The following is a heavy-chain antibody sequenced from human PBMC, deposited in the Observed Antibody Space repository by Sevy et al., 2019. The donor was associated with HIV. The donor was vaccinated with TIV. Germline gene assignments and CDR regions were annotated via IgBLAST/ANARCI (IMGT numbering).Heavy chain of an antibody. V-gene: IGHV3-23*01. CDR2: ISGSGGST. D-gene: IGHD3-22*01. J-gene: IGHJ6*02. Sequence: GGSLRLSCAASRFTFSTYAMSWVRQAPGKGLEWVSGISGSGGSTYYADSLKGRFTIFRDNSKNTLSLQMNSLRAEDTAVYYCAKGDRTFYGLDVWGLGTTVTVSS. CDR3: AKGDRTFYGLDV. CDR1: RFTFSTYA.